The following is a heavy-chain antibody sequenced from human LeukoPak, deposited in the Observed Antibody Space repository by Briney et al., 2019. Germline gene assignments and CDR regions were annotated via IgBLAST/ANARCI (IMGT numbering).Heavy chain of an antibody. D-gene: IGHD6-13*01. CDR1: GGTFSSYA. CDR3: ARALRVGYSSSWGSFDY. CDR2: IIPIFGTA. J-gene: IGHJ4*02. V-gene: IGHV1-69*13. Sequence: SVKVSCKASGGTFSSYAISWVRQAPGQGLEWMGGIIPIFGTANYAQKFQGRVTITADESTSTAYMELSSLRSEDTAVYYCARALRVGYSSSWGSFDYWGQGTLVTVSS.